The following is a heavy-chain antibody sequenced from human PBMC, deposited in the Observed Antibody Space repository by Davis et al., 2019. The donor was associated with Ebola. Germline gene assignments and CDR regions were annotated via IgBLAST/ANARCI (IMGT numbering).Heavy chain of an antibody. CDR2: ISSSSSNI. CDR1: GFTFSSYS. Sequence: GGSLRLSCAASGFTFSSYSMNWVRQAPGKGLEWVSYISSSSSNIYYADSVKGRFTISRDNAKNSLYLQMNSLRDEDTAVYYCARVVVVPAAMRGYYYYYGMDVWGKGTTVTVSS. V-gene: IGHV3-48*02. D-gene: IGHD2-2*01. CDR3: ARVVVVPAAMRGYYYYYGMDV. J-gene: IGHJ6*04.